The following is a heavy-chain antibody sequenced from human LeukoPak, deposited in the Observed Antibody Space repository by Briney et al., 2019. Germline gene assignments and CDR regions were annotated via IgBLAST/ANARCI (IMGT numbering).Heavy chain of an antibody. CDR1: GFTFSGSA. V-gene: IGHV3-73*01. CDR2: IRSKANSYAT. D-gene: IGHD6-6*01. J-gene: IGHJ4*02. Sequence: GGSLRLSCAASGFTFSGSAMHWVRQASGKGLEWVGRIRSKANSYATAYAASVKGRFTISRDDSKNTAYLQMNSLKTKDTAVYYCTRPHAGAARPDYWGQGTLVTVSS. CDR3: TRPHAGAARPDY.